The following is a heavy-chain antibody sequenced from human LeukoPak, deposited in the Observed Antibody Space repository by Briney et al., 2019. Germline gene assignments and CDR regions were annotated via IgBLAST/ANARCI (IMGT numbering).Heavy chain of an antibody. Sequence: GGSLRLSCAASGFTFSSYAMSWVRQAPGKGLEWVSAISGSGGRTYYADSVKGRFTNSRDNSKNTLYLQMNSLRAEDTAVYYCAKAVPAAMEGFDYWGQGTLVTVSS. J-gene: IGHJ4*02. D-gene: IGHD2-2*01. CDR2: ISGSGGRT. CDR1: GFTFSSYA. V-gene: IGHV3-23*01. CDR3: AKAVPAAMEGFDY.